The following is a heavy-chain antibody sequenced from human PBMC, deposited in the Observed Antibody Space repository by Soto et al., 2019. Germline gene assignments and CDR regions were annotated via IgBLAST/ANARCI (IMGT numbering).Heavy chain of an antibody. CDR1: GYTFTSYG. CDR2: ISAYNGNT. V-gene: IGHV1-18*01. D-gene: IGHD4-17*01. J-gene: IGHJ3*02. Sequence: ASVKVSCKASGYTFTSYGISWVRQAPGQGLEWMGWISAYNGNTNYAQKLQGRVTMTTDTSTSTAYMELRSLRSDDTAVYYCARSRSGFRDYGDFDIWGQGTTVTVSS. CDR3: ARSRSGFRDYGDFDI.